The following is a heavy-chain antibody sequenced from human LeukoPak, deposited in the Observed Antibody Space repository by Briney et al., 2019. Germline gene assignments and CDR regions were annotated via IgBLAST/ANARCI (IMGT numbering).Heavy chain of an antibody. CDR1: GFTVSSKY. CDR2: IYSDGST. V-gene: IGHV3-53*01. Sequence: GGSLRLSCAASGFTVSSKYMTWVRQVPGKGLEWVSVIYSDGSTYYADSVKGRFTISRDNAKKSLYLQMNSLRAEDTAVYYCAREALTETTFGPYDYWGQGTLVTVSS. CDR3: AREALTETTFGPYDY. J-gene: IGHJ4*02. D-gene: IGHD4-17*01.